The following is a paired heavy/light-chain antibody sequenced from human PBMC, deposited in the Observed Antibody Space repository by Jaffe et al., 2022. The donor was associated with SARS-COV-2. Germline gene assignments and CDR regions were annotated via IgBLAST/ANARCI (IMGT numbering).Heavy chain of an antibody. CDR1: GFTVSTNY. CDR3: AKLSELPGNWGMDV. D-gene: IGHD1-1*01. Sequence: LESGGGLVQPGASLRLSCAASGFTVSTNYMGWVRQAPGKGLEWVSIIYIGGNTYYADSVKGRFTISRDNSKNTLYLQMNSLTTEDTALYHCAKLSELPGNWGMDVWGQGTTVTVSS. V-gene: IGHV3-66*02. J-gene: IGHJ6*02. CDR2: IYIGGNT.
Light chain of an antibody. CDR3: QQSYNNSFT. Sequence: DIQMTQSPSSLSASIGDRVTITCRTSQSISRSLNWYQHRPGQVPKLLIYGASSLQPGVPSRFSGGGSGTDFTLTISSLQPEDFATYYCQQSYNNSFTFGPGTKVEIK. V-gene: IGKV1-39*01. CDR1: QSISRS. CDR2: GAS. J-gene: IGKJ3*01.